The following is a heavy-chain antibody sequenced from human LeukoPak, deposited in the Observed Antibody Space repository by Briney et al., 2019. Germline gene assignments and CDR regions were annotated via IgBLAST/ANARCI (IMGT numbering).Heavy chain of an antibody. J-gene: IGHJ4*02. CDR1: GFTFSSYG. CDR2: IWYDGSNK. V-gene: IGHV3-30*02. CDR3: AKDGRSWNFDY. Sequence: QPGGSLRLSCAASGFTFSSYGMHWVRQAPGKGLEWVAVIWYDGSNKYYADSVKGRFTISRDTSKNTVYLQLNSLRPEDTASYYCAKDGRSWNFDYWGQGTLVTVSS. D-gene: IGHD6-6*01.